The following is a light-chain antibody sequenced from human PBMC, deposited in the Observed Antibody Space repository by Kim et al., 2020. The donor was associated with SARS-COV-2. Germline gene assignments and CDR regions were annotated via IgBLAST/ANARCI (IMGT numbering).Light chain of an antibody. CDR1: QSVSSY. J-gene: IGKJ5*01. CDR3: QQRSNWPIT. Sequence: VSPGERATLSCRASQSVSSYLAWYQLKPGQAPRLLIYDASNRATGIPARFSGSGSGTDFTLTISSLEPEDFAVYYCQQRSNWPITFGQGTRLEIK. CDR2: DAS. V-gene: IGKV3-11*01.